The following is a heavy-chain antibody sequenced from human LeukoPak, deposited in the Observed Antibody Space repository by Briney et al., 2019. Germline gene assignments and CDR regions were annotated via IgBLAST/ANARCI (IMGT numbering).Heavy chain of an antibody. CDR2: ISNSDTTI. Sequence: PGGSLRLSCAASEFTFRSYEMNWVRQAPGKGLEWISYISNSDTTIDYADSVKGRSTISRENAKNSLYLQMNSLRVEDTAVYYCARGLVGYYAMDVWGQGTTVTVSS. CDR1: EFTFRSYE. J-gene: IGHJ6*02. V-gene: IGHV3-48*03. D-gene: IGHD3-10*01. CDR3: ARGLVGYYAMDV.